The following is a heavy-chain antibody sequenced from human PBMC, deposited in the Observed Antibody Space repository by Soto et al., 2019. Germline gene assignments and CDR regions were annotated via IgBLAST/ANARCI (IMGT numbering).Heavy chain of an antibody. Sequence: GGSLRLSCAASGFTFSSYTMRWVCQAPGKGWGWVSSFGGSCGSTYYADSVKGRFTISRDNSKNTMYLQMNSLRAEDTAVYYCAKDKWIRPGNWFDPWGQGTLVIVSS. V-gene: IGHV3-23*01. D-gene: IGHD5-18*01. J-gene: IGHJ5*02. CDR3: AKDKWIRPGNWFDP. CDR2: FGGSCGST. CDR1: GFTFSSYT.